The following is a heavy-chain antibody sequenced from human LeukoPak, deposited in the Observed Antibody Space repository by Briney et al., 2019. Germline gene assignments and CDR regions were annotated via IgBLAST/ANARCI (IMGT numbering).Heavy chain of an antibody. CDR3: ARARGYRSNYFDY. V-gene: IGHV3-53*01. D-gene: IGHD3-16*02. Sequence: GGSLRLSCAASGFTVSSNYMSWVRQAPGKGLEWVSVIYSGGSTYYADSVKGRFTISRDNSKNTLYLQMNSLRAKDTAVYYCARARGYRSNYFDYWGQGTLVTVSS. J-gene: IGHJ4*02. CDR1: GFTVSSNY. CDR2: IYSGGST.